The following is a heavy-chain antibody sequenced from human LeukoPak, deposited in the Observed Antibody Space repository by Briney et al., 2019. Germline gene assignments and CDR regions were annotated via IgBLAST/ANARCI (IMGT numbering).Heavy chain of an antibody. D-gene: IGHD3-22*01. Sequence: ASVKVSCKASGYTFTGYYMHWVRQAPGQGLEWMGWIKPNSGSTNYAQKFQGRVTMTRDTSISTAYMELTRLRSDDTAVYYCARVSVYYYDSSGYYSNFDYWGQGTLVTVSS. V-gene: IGHV1-2*02. CDR1: GYTFTGYY. J-gene: IGHJ4*02. CDR2: IKPNSGST. CDR3: ARVSVYYYDSSGYYSNFDY.